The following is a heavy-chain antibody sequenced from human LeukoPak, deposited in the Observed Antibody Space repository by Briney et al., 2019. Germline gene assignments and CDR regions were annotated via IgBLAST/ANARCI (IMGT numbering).Heavy chain of an antibody. CDR2: ISYDGSNK. CDR3: ATYSSSFLRYYFDY. J-gene: IGHJ4*02. D-gene: IGHD6-6*01. CDR1: GFTFSSYG. Sequence: GGSLRLSCAASGFTFSSYGMHWVRQAPGKGLEWVAVISYDGSNKYYADSVKGRFTISRDNSKNTLYLQMNSLRAEDTAVYYCATYSSSFLRYYFDYWGQGTLVTVSS. V-gene: IGHV3-30*03.